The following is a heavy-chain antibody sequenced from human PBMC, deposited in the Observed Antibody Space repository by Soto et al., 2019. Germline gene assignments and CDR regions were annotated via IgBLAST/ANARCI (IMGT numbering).Heavy chain of an antibody. J-gene: IGHJ3*02. CDR3: AKDYRGFKSRSSIHAFNI. V-gene: IGHV3-23*01. D-gene: IGHD3-10*01. Sequence: GGSLSLSCVASGFDFGAYAMNWVRQPPGQGLEWVSTISVTCGGTYYADSVRGRFTISRDISKNTVFLQMTSLRADDTAVYYCAKDYRGFKSRSSIHAFNIWGQGTMVTVSS. CDR2: ISVTCGGT. CDR1: GFDFGAYA.